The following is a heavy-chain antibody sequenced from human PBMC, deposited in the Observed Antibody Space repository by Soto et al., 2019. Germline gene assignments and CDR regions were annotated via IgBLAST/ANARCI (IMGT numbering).Heavy chain of an antibody. J-gene: IGHJ5*02. Sequence: GASVKVSCKASGYIFTIYGITWVRQAPGQGLEWMGWISAYNGNTDYAQKLQGRLTMTTDTSTSIAYMELRSLRSDDTAMYFCARGIRYCSSPSCYYFDPWGQGTPVTVS. CDR2: ISAYNGNT. V-gene: IGHV1-18*01. CDR3: ARGIRYCSSPSCYYFDP. D-gene: IGHD2-2*01. CDR1: GYIFTIYG.